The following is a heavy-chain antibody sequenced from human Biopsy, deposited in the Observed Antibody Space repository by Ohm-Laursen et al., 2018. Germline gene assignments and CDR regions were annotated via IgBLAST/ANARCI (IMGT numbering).Heavy chain of an antibody. CDR2: ISRSTSHI. J-gene: IGHJ6*02. D-gene: IGHD1-14*01. Sequence: GSLRLSCAASGFSLRNYTINWVRQVPGKGLEWVSSISRSTSHILYAETLKGRFTSSRDNDKNSLYLQMNSLRAEDTAVYHCARSPGRDRMDVWGQGTTVIVSS. CDR3: ARSPGRDRMDV. V-gene: IGHV3-21*01. CDR1: GFSLRNYT.